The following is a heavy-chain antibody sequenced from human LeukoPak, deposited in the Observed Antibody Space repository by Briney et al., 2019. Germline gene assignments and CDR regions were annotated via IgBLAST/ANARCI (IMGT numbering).Heavy chain of an antibody. CDR2: ISYSGST. J-gene: IGHJ4*02. D-gene: IGHD3-22*01. V-gene: IGHV4-59*12. CDR1: GGSISSNY. Sequence: PSETLFLTCTVSGGSISSNYWSWIRQPPGKGLEWIGYISYSGSTNYNPSLKSRVTISVDTSKIQFSLKLSSVTAADTAVYYCARDARGYYDSPFDYWGQGTLVTVSS. CDR3: ARDARGYYDSPFDY.